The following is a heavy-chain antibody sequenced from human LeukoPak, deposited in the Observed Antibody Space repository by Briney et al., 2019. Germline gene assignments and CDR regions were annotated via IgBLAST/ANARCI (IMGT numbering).Heavy chain of an antibody. J-gene: IGHJ4*02. V-gene: IGHV3-11*01. Sequence: GGSLRLSCAASAFTFSDYYMSWIRQAPGKGLEWVSYISSSGSTIYYADSVKGRFTISRDNAKNSLYLQMNSLRAEDTAVYYCARDLHYDSSGYYGYWGQGTLVTVSS. CDR3: ARDLHYDSSGYYGY. CDR1: AFTFSDYY. CDR2: ISSSGSTI. D-gene: IGHD3-22*01.